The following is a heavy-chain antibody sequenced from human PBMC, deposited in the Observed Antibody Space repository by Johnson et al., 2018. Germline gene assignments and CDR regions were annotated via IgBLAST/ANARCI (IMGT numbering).Heavy chain of an antibody. D-gene: IGHD4-17*01. CDR3: ATNEYGDYAGAFDL. CDR1: GFTFSRYW. V-gene: IGHV3-74*02. CDR2: INSDGSST. Sequence: EVQLVESGGGVVQPGGSLRLSCAPSGFTFSRYWMHWVGQAPGKGLVWVSRINSDGSSTDYADSVKGRFTISRDNAKNTLYLKMNSLRAEDTAVYYCATNEYGDYAGAFDLWGQGTMVTVSS. J-gene: IGHJ3*01.